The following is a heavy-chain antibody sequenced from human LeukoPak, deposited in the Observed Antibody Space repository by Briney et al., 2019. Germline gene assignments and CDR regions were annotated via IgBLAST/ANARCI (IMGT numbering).Heavy chain of an antibody. V-gene: IGHV4-39*07. CDR2: IYYSGST. CDR3: TRGSIAYYYMDV. J-gene: IGHJ6*03. Sequence: SETLSLTCSVSGDSISTSSYYWGWIRQPPGKGLEWIGTIYYSGSTYYNPSLKSRVTISVDTSKNQFSLKLSSVTAADTAVYYCTRGSIAYYYMDVWGKGTTVTISS. CDR1: GDSISTSSYY. D-gene: IGHD3-22*01.